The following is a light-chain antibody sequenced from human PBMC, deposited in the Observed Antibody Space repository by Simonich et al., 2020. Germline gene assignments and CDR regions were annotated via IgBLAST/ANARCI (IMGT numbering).Light chain of an antibody. CDR2: EGS. CDR1: NCDVGRYNL. Sequence: QSALTQPPSVSGSPGQSIPISCTGPNCDVGRYNLVSCSQQHPGKAPKLMIYEGSKRPSGVSNRFSGSKSGNTASLTIAGLQAEDEADYYCCSYAGSSTSVVFGGGTKLTVL. CDR3: CSYAGSSTSVV. V-gene: IGLV2-23*01. J-gene: IGLJ2*01.